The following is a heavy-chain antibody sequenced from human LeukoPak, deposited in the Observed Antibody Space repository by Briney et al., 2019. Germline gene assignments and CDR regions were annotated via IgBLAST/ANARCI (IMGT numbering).Heavy chain of an antibody. Sequence: PGGSLRLSCAASGFPFSHYWMTWVRQAPGKGLEWVANIKQDGSEKYFVDSVKGRFTMSRDNAKNSVSLQMDSLRVEDTAVYYCARIGYSSSSLDYWGQGTLVTVSS. CDR3: ARIGYSSSSLDY. D-gene: IGHD6-6*01. J-gene: IGHJ4*02. CDR2: IKQDGSEK. CDR1: GFPFSHYW. V-gene: IGHV3-7*03.